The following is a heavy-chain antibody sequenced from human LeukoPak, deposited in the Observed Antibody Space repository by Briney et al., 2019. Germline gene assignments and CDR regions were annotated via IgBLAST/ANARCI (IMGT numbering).Heavy chain of an antibody. D-gene: IGHD6-13*01. CDR3: AREMGAAAGFDY. CDR1: GYTFTAYY. CDR2: IKPNSGST. V-gene: IGHV1-2*02. Sequence: ASVKVSCRASGYTFTAYYIHWVRQAPGQGLEWMGWIKPNSGSTNYAQKFQGRVTMTRDTSTSTAYMELSSLRSDDTAVYYCAREMGAAAGFDYWGQGTLVTVPS. J-gene: IGHJ4*02.